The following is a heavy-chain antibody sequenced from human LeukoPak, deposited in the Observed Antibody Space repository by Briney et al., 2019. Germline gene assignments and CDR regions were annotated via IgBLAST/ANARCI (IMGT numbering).Heavy chain of an antibody. V-gene: IGHV4-34*01. Sequence: SETLSLTCAVYGGSFSGYYWSWIRQPPGKGLEWIGEINHSGSTNYNPSLKSRVTISVDTSKNQFSLKLSSVTAADTAVYYCARMGVRIAVADSDYYYGMDGGGPGNPVTV. D-gene: IGHD6-19*01. CDR1: GGSFSGYY. J-gene: IGHJ6*02. CDR2: INHSGST. CDR3: ARMGVRIAVADSDYYYGMDG.